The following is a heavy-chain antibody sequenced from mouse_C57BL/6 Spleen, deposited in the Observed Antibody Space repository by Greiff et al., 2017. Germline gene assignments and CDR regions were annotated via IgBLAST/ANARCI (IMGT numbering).Heavy chain of an antibody. CDR2: IRNKANGYTT. J-gene: IGHJ2*01. V-gene: IGHV7-3*01. D-gene: IGHD1-1*01. CDR1: GFTFTDYY. CDR3: ARYMITTDYFDL. Sequence: EVKVVESGGGLVQPGGSLSLSCAASGFTFTDYYMSWARQPPGKALEWLGFIRNKANGYTTEYSASVKGRFTISRDNSQSILYLQMNALRAEDSATYYCARYMITTDYFDLWGQGTTLTVSS.